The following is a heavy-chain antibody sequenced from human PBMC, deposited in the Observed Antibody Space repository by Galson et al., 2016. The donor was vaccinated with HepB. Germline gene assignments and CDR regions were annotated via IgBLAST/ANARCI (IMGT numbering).Heavy chain of an antibody. CDR1: GDSVSSQTAG. CDR2: TYYRSKWYY. CDR3: ARGGLYGGTPHYFDY. Sequence: CAISGDSVSSQTAGWNWIRQSPSRGLERLGRTYYRSKWYYDYAESTKSRITINPDTSKNQFFLLLNSVTPEDTAVYYCARGGLYGGTPHYFDYWGQGILVTVSS. V-gene: IGHV6-1*01. J-gene: IGHJ4*02. D-gene: IGHD4-23*01.